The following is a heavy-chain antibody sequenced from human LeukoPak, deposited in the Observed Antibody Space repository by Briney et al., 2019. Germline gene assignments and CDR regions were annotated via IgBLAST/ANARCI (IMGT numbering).Heavy chain of an antibody. CDR1: GGSISSSSYY. D-gene: IGHD6-19*01. V-gene: IGHV4-39*01. CDR3: ASVGYSSGWYYFDY. CDR2: IYYSGST. Sequence: PSETLSLTCTVSGGSISSSSYYWGWIRQPPGKGLEWIGSIYYSGSTYYNPSLKSRVTISVDTSKNQFSLKLSSVTAADTAVYYCASVGYSSGWYYFDYWGQGTLVTVSS. J-gene: IGHJ4*02.